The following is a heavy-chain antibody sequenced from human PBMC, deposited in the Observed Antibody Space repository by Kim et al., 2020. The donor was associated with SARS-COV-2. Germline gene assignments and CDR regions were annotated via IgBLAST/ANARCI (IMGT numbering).Heavy chain of an antibody. D-gene: IGHD3-10*01. CDR2: INHSGST. V-gene: IGHV4-34*01. CDR3: ARVVWFGESLYYYYGMDF. J-gene: IGHJ6*02. CDR1: GGSFSGYY. Sequence: SETLSLTCAVYGGSFSGYYWLWIRQPPGKGLEWIGEINHSGSTNYNPSLKSRVTISVDTAKNQFSLKLNSVIAADTAVCYCARVVWFGESLYYYYGMDFWGQGTTVTVSS.